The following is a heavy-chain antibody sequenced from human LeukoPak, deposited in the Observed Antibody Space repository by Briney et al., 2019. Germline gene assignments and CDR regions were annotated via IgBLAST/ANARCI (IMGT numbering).Heavy chain of an antibody. J-gene: IGHJ4*02. V-gene: IGHV3-66*01. Sequence: GGSLRLSCAASGFTVSSNCVNWVRQAPGKELKWVSVICSGGSTNYADSVKGRFTISRDNSKNTLYLHMNSLRAEDTAVYYCARDSPRTGGGGSHYDYWGQGTLVTVSS. D-gene: IGHD7-27*01. CDR2: ICSGGST. CDR3: ARDSPRTGGGGSHYDY. CDR1: GFTVSSNC.